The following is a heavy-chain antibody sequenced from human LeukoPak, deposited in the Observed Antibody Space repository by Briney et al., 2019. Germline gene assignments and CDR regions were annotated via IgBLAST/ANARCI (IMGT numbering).Heavy chain of an antibody. Sequence: GGSLRLSCAASGFTFSSYAMSWVRQAPGKGLEWVSAISGSGGSTYYADSVKGRFTISRDNSKNTLYLQMNSLRAEDTAVYYCAKERLLYDSSGYEVSVVFDYWGQGTLVTVSS. CDR2: ISGSGGST. V-gene: IGHV3-23*01. D-gene: IGHD3-22*01. CDR3: AKERLLYDSSGYEVSVVFDY. J-gene: IGHJ4*02. CDR1: GFTFSSYA.